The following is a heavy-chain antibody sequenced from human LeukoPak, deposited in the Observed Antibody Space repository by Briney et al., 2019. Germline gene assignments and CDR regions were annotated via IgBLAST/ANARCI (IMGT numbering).Heavy chain of an antibody. J-gene: IGHJ4*02. CDR3: ARALGQWMATMYCDY. D-gene: IGHD6-19*01. CDR1: EGTFSSYA. V-gene: IGHV1-69*05. Sequence: SVKVSCKASEGTFSSYAISWVRQAPGQGLEWMGGIIPIFGTPNYAQKFQGRFTITTDESTSTAYMELSSLRSADTAVYYCARALGQWMATMYCDYWGQGTLVTVSS. CDR2: IIPIFGTP.